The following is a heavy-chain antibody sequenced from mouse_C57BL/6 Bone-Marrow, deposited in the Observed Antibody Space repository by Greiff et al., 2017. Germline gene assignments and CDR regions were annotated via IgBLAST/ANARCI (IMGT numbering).Heavy chain of an antibody. D-gene: IGHD3-3*01. J-gene: IGHJ2*01. CDR3: ARGRGTNY. CDR2: ISSGGSYT. V-gene: IGHV5-6*01. CDR1: GFTFSSYG. Sequence: EVKVVESGGDLVKPGGSLKLSCAASGFTFSSYGMSWVRQTPDKRLEWVATISSGGSYTYYPDSVKGRITISRDNAKNTLYLQMRSLTSEDTAMYYCARGRGTNYWGQGTTLTVSS.